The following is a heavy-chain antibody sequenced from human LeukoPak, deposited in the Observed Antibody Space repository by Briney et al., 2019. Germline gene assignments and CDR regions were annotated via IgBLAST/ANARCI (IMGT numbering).Heavy chain of an antibody. CDR1: GFTFSSYA. J-gene: IGHJ4*02. CDR3: ATSRYGDYGVYFDY. V-gene: IGHV3-23*01. CDR2: ISGSGGST. D-gene: IGHD4-17*01. Sequence: GGSLRLSCAASGFTFSSYAMSWVRQAPVKGLEWVSAISGSGGSTYYADSVKGRFTISRDNSKNTLYLQMNSLRAEDTAVYYCATSRYGDYGVYFDYWGQGTLVTVSS.